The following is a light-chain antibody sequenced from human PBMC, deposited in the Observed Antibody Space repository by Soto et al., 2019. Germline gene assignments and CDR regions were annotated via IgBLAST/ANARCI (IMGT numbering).Light chain of an antibody. J-gene: IGLJ1*01. CDR2: DVS. CDR1: SSDVGAYNY. V-gene: IGLV2-14*01. Sequence: QSALTQPASVSGSPGQSITIPCTGTSSDVGAYNYVSWYQQHPGKAPKLMIYDVSHRPSGVSHRFSGSKSGNTASLTISGLQAEDEADYYCGSYTTSSNYVFGTGTKVTVL. CDR3: GSYTTSSNYV.